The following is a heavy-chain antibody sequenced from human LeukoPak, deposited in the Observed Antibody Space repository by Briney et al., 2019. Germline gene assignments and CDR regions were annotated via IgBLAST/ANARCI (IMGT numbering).Heavy chain of an antibody. CDR2: ISTSGST. CDR3: AGGVSGYYYLPFDY. D-gene: IGHD3-22*01. V-gene: IGHV4-4*07. Sequence: PSETLSLTCTVSDGSISTYQWSWIRQPAGKGLDCIGRISTSGSTNYNPSLKSRVTMSVDTSKNQFSLKLSSVTAADTGVYYCAGGVSGYYYLPFDYWGQGTLVTVSS. CDR1: DGSISTYQ. J-gene: IGHJ4*02.